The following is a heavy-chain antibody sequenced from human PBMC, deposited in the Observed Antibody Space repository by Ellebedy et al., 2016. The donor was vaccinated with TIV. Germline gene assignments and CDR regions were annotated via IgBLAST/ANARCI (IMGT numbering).Heavy chain of an antibody. CDR2: ISGGGRSI. J-gene: IGHJ5*02. Sequence: PGGSLRLSCAASGFTFRNYAMTWVRKAPGMGLEWVASISGGGRSIFYADSVKGRFTSSRDNSKNMLYLEMNSLRAEDTAIYYCAKDHTFYYSSGSYKSEYNWFDPWGQGTLVTVSS. CDR3: AKDHTFYYSSGSYKSEYNWFDP. V-gene: IGHV3-23*01. D-gene: IGHD3-10*01. CDR1: GFTFRNYA.